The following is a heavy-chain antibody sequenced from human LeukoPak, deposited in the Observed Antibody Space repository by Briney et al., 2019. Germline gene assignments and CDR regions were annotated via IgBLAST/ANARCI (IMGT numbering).Heavy chain of an antibody. Sequence: PGGTLRLSRAPSGVTSSSYGTRWVRPAPDEGVGRVAFIRYDGSNKYYPDSVKGRFTISRDNSKNTLYLQMNSLRAEDTAVYYCAKAWDTGYWGQGTLVTVSS. CDR1: GVTSSSYG. J-gene: IGHJ4*02. D-gene: IGHD5-18*01. CDR2: IRYDGSNK. CDR3: AKAWDTGY. V-gene: IGHV3-30*02.